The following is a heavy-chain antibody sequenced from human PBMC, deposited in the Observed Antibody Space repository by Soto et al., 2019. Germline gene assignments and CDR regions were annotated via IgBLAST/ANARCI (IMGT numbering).Heavy chain of an antibody. CDR1: GGSFGTSY. V-gene: IGHV4-34*01. CDR3: ARVTRFPDAFDI. CDR2: INHNGDS. Sequence: QVHLQQWGAGLLKPSETLSLTCGVYGGSFGTSYWAWIRQSPEKGLEWIGEINHNGDSNYNPSLKMRLTIPLDMSENEFSLKLTPVAAADTAVYYCARVTRFPDAFDIWGQGAPVIVSS. J-gene: IGHJ3*02.